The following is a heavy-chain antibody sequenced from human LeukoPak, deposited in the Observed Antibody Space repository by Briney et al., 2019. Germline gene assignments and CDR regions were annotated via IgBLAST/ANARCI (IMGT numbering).Heavy chain of an antibody. CDR2: IYSGGSA. V-gene: IGHV3-66*01. Sequence: GGSLRLSCAASGFTVSSNYMSWVRQAPGKGLEWVSVIYSGGSAYYADSVKGRFTISRDNSKNTLYLQMNSLRAEDTAVYYCAGDRDSSGWNRWSAPWAQGTLVTVS. CDR3: AGDRDSSGWNRWSAP. D-gene: IGHD6-19*01. CDR1: GFTVSSNY. J-gene: IGHJ5*02.